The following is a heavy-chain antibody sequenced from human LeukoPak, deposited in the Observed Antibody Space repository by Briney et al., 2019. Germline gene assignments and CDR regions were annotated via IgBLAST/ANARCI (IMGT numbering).Heavy chain of an antibody. Sequence: TGGSLRLSCAASGISLSYAWMSWARQAPGKGLEWVGRIKSKTDGATTDFAAPGIGRFTISRDDSKNTLYLQMNSLKTEDTAVYYCATSDGGYWGRGTLVTVSS. D-gene: IGHD3-16*01. CDR3: ATSDGGY. V-gene: IGHV3-15*01. J-gene: IGHJ4*02. CDR2: IKSKTDGATT. CDR1: GISLSYAW.